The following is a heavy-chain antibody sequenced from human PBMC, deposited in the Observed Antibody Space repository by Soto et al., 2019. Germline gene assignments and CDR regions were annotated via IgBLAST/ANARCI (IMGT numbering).Heavy chain of an antibody. Sequence: QVQLVESGGGVVQPGRSLRLSCAASGFTFSSYGMHWVRQAPGKGLEWVAVIWYDGSNKYYADSVKGRFTISRDNSKNTLYLQMNSLSAEDTAVYYCAVPIAAAGTGAFDIWGQGTMVTVSS. J-gene: IGHJ3*02. V-gene: IGHV3-33*01. CDR2: IWYDGSNK. D-gene: IGHD6-13*01. CDR3: AVPIAAAGTGAFDI. CDR1: GFTFSSYG.